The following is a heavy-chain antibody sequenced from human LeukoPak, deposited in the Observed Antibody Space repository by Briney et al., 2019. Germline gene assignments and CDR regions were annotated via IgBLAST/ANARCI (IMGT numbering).Heavy chain of an antibody. V-gene: IGHV4-34*01. J-gene: IGHJ4*02. Sequence: SETLSLTCAVYGGSFSGYYWSWIRQPPGKGLEWIGEINHSGSTTYNPSLKSRVTISVPTSKNQFSLKRSAVTAADTAVYYWARASLGSFDYWGERTLVTASS. CDR3: ARASLGSFDY. CDR1: GGSFSGYY. CDR2: INHSGST. D-gene: IGHD7-27*01.